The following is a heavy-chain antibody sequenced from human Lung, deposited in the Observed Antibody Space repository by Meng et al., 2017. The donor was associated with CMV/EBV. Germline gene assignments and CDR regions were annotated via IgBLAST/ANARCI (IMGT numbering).Heavy chain of an antibody. J-gene: IGHJ4*02. CDR2: ISNSGNTI. D-gene: IGHD1-20*01. V-gene: IGHV3-11*01. Sequence: FRFSDYYLSWIRQAPGKGLEWTSHISNSGNTISYGDSVKGRFTISRDNAKNSLLLHMISLRVEDTAVYYCATTIIDNWNDEDRFDSWGQGTLVTVSS. CDR1: FRFSDYY. CDR3: ATTIIDNWNDEDRFDS.